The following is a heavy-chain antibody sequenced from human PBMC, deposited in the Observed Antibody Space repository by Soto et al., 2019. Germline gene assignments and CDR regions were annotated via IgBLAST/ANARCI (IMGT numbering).Heavy chain of an antibody. V-gene: IGHV4-34*01. CDR2: INHSGST. CDR1: GGSFSGYY. D-gene: IGHD4-17*01. J-gene: IGHJ4*02. CDR3: ARVLDDCGANDRGGY. Sequence: QVQLQQWGAGLLKPSETLSLTCAVYGGSFSGYYWSWIRQPPGKGLEWIGEINHSGSTNYNPSLKSRVTVSADTCNIQYSLKLSSETAADTALHFAARVLDDCGANDRGGYWGQGTLVTVSS.